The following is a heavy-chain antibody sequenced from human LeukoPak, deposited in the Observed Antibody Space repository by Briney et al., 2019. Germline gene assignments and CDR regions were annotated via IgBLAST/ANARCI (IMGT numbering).Heavy chain of an antibody. CDR2: IYTSGAT. V-gene: IGHV4-4*07. CDR1: GDSISSYY. D-gene: IGHD3-22*01. CDR3: ARDYFDSSAYWQDF. Sequence: ASETLSLTCSVSGDSISSYYWSWIRQPAGKGLEWIGRIYTSGATKYSASLKSRVTISVDKSKSQLSLKLRSVTAADTAVYFCARDYFDSSAYWQDFWGQGTLVTVSS. J-gene: IGHJ1*01.